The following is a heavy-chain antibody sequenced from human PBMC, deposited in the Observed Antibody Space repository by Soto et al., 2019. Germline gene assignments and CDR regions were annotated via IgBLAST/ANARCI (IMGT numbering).Heavy chain of an antibody. CDR1: GGSISSGGYS. J-gene: IGHJ4*02. V-gene: IGHV4-30-2*01. CDR3: ARDLYSSSWPTTFDY. CDR2: IYHSGST. D-gene: IGHD6-13*01. Sequence: PSETLSLTCAVSGGSISSGGYSWSWIRQPPGKGLEWIGYIYHSGSTYYNPSLKSRVTISVDRSKNQLSLKLSSVTAADTAVYYCARDLYSSSWPTTFDYWGQGTLVTVSS.